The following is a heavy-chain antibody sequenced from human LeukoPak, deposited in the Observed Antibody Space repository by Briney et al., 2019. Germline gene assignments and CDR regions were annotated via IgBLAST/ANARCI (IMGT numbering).Heavy chain of an antibody. Sequence: SETLSLTCAVYGGSFSGYYWSWIRPPPGKGLEWIGEINHSGSTNYNPSLKSRVTISVDTSKNQFSLKLSSVTAADTAVYYCASVNSTPYPWGQGTLVTVSS. CDR2: INHSGST. D-gene: IGHD2-15*01. V-gene: IGHV4-34*01. CDR3: ASVNSTPYP. J-gene: IGHJ4*02. CDR1: GGSFSGYY.